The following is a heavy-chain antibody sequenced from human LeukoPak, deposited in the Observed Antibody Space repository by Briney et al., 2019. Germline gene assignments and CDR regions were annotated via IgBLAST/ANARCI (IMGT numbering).Heavy chain of an antibody. D-gene: IGHD6-6*01. CDR3: ARALDATITPRPGGANFDY. V-gene: IGHV3-30*19. J-gene: IGHJ4*02. CDR1: GFTFSNYG. CDR2: ISNDGTNT. Sequence: GGSLRLSCAASGFTFSNYGMHWVRQPPGNGLEWVSVISNDGTNTYQADSVKGRFTISRDNFKNTLYLQINSLRTEDTAIYYCARALDATITPRPGGANFDYWGQGTLVTVSS.